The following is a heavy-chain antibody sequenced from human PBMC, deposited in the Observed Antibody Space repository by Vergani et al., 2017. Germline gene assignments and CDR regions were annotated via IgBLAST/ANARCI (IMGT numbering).Heavy chain of an antibody. J-gene: IGHJ4*02. CDR3: ARGGNNWNYEPFDY. D-gene: IGHD1-7*01. CDR1: GFTFSSYG. CDR2: IWYDGSNK. Sequence: QVQLVESGGGVVQPGRSLRLSCAASGFTFSSYGMHWVRQAPGKGLEWVAVIWYDGSNKYYADSVKGRFTISRDNSKITMYLQMNSLRAEDTSVYYCARGGNNWNYEPFDYWGQGTLVTVSS. V-gene: IGHV3-33*01.